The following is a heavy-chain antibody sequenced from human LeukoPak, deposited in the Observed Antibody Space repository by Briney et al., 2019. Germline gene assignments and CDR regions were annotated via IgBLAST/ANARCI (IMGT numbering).Heavy chain of an antibody. V-gene: IGHV1-69*05. CDR2: SIPIFGPP. CDR1: GGTFSTYA. J-gene: IGHJ4*02. CDR3: ARDLGVGSFDY. Sequence: SVKVSCKASGGTFSTYAISWVRQAPGQGLEWMGGSIPIFGPPNYAQKFQGRVTITRDTSASTAYMELSSLRSEDMAVYYCARDLGVGSFDYWGQGTLVTVSS. D-gene: IGHD2-8*01.